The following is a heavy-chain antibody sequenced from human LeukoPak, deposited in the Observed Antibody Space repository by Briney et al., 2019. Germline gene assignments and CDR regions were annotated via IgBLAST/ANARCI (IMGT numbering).Heavy chain of an antibody. D-gene: IGHD6-13*01. CDR2: INPNSGGI. J-gene: IGHJ4*02. V-gene: IGHV1-2*02. CDR1: GYTFTGYY. CDR3: ARDYSSSWYSLYYFDY. Sequence: GASVTVSCKASGYTFTGYYMHWVRQAPGQGLEWMGWINPNSGGINYAQKFQGRVTMTRDTSISTAYMELSRLRSDDTAVYYCARDYSSSWYSLYYFDYWGQGTLVTVSS.